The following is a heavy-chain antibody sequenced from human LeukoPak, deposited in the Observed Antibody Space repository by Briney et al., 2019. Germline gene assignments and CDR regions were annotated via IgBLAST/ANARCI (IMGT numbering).Heavy chain of an antibody. J-gene: IGHJ4*02. Sequence: ASVKVSCKVSGYTLTELSMHWVRQAPGQRLEWMGWINAGNRNTKYSQKFQGRVTITRDTSATIAYMELSSLRSEDTAVYYCARSARSEAADYWGQGTLVTVSS. V-gene: IGHV1-3*01. CDR1: GYTLTELS. CDR3: ARSARSEAADY. CDR2: INAGNRNT.